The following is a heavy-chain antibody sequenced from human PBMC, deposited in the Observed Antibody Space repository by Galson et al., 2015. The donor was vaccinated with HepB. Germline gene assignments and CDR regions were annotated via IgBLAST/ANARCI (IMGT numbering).Heavy chain of an antibody. CDR1: GFTVSSNY. Sequence: SLRLSCAASGFTVSSNYMSWVRQAPGKGLEWVSVIYSGGSTYYADSVKGRFTISRDNSKNTLYLQMNSLRAEDTAVYYCARDAGRDSSGSHWGQGTLVTVSS. D-gene: IGHD3-22*01. J-gene: IGHJ4*02. V-gene: IGHV3-53*01. CDR2: IYSGGST. CDR3: ARDAGRDSSGSH.